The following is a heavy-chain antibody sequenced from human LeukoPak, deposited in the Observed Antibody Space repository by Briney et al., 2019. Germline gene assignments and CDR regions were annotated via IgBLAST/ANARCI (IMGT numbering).Heavy chain of an antibody. CDR3: ARESRRVGEGDFDY. J-gene: IGHJ4*02. CDR1: GFTVTSNY. V-gene: IGHV3-66*01. CDR2: IYSGGTT. Sequence: GGSLRLSCAASGFTVTSNYMSWVRQAPRKGLEWVSVIYSGGTTYYADSVKGRFTISRDNAKNSLYLQMNSLRAEDTAVYYCARESRRVGEGDFDYWGQGTLVTVSS. D-gene: IGHD1-26*01.